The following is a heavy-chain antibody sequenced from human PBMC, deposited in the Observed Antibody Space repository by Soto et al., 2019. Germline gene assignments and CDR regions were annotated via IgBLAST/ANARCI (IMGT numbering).Heavy chain of an antibody. Sequence: PSETLSLTCAVYGGSFSGYYWSWIRQPPGKGLEWIGEINHSGTSHYNPSLESRVITSVVTSKNQFSLKLSSVTAADTAVYYCARGGRAYGSGSYFWSFDYWGQGTQVT. CDR1: GGSFSGYY. D-gene: IGHD3-10*01. J-gene: IGHJ4*02. V-gene: IGHV4-34*01. CDR3: ARGGRAYGSGSYFWSFDY. CDR2: INHSGTS.